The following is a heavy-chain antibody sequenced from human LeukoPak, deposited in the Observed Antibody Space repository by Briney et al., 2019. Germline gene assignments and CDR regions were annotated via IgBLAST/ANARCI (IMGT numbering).Heavy chain of an antibody. D-gene: IGHD5-18*01. CDR2: IYYSGST. V-gene: IGHV4-59*08. Sequence: SETLSLTCTVPGDSIRTYHWSWIRQPPGKGPEWIGYIYYSGSTNYNPSLMTRVTISLDTSKNQFSLKLSSVTAADTAVYYCPRHRGYTYGRTFDNWGQGSLVTVSS. CDR1: GDSIRTYH. J-gene: IGHJ4*02. CDR3: PRHRGYTYGRTFDN.